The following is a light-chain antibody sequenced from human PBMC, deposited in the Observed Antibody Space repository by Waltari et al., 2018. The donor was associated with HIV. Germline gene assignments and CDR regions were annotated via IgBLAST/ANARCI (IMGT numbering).Light chain of an antibody. J-gene: IGLJ3*02. CDR3: SAWDDSLKGHV. V-gene: IGLV1-44*01. Sequence: QSVLTQPPSASAPPGQRVTISCSGSSSNIGRNSVNWYQQLPGTAPKVFIHSNNQRRSGVPDRFSGSRSGTSASLASSGLQSEDEADYYCSAWDDSLKGHVFGGGTKLTVL. CDR1: SSNIGRNS. CDR2: SNN.